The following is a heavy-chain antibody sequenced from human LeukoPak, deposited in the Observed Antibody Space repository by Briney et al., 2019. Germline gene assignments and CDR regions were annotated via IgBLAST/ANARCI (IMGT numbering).Heavy chain of an antibody. Sequence: GGSLRLSCAASGFTFSSYSMNWVRQAPGKGLEWVSYISSDSTTIYYADSVKGRFTTSRDNAKNSLYLQMNSLRDEDTAVYYCGRGRAYWGQGTLVSVSS. J-gene: IGHJ4*02. CDR3: GRGRAY. CDR1: GFTFSSYS. CDR2: ISSDSTTI. V-gene: IGHV3-48*02.